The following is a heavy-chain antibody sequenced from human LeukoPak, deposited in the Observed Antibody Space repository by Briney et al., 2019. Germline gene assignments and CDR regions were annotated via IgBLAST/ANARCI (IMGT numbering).Heavy chain of an antibody. J-gene: IGHJ4*02. CDR3: ARDLIRQQKHSSRLGY. V-gene: IGHV1-2*02. CDR2: INPNSGGT. Sequence: ASVKVSCKASGYTFTGYYMHWVRQAPGQGLEWMGWINPNSGGTNYAQKFQGRVTMTRDTSISTAYMELSRLRSDDTAVYYCARDLIRQQKHSSRLGYWGQGTLVTVSS. CDR1: GYTFTGYY. D-gene: IGHD6-13*01.